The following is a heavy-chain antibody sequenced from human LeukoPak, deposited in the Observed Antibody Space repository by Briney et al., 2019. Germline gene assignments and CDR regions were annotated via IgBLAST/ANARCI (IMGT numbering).Heavy chain of an antibody. V-gene: IGHV3-30-3*01. Sequence: SGGSPRLSCAASGFTFSSYTMHWVRQAPGKGLQWVAVISYDGSNKYYADSVRGRFTISRDSSKNTLYLQMNSLRAEDTAVYYCARGSDYWGQGTLVTVSS. CDR3: ARGSDY. J-gene: IGHJ4*02. CDR1: GFTFSSYT. CDR2: ISYDGSNK.